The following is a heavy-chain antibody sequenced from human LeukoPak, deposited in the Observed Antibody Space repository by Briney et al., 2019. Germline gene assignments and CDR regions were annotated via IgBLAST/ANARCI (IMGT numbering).Heavy chain of an antibody. V-gene: IGHV1-2*02. D-gene: IGHD2-15*01. CDR1: GYTFTGHL. Sequence: GASVKVSCQASGYTFTGHLIHWVRQAPGEGLQGMGWIHPRTCCTNYAQSFQGRVTMTRDTSIITAYMELSSLRSDDTALCQFAIDPLYCDGGSCYTTWSDPWGQGTLVTVSS. J-gene: IGHJ5*02. CDR3: AIDPLYCDGGSCYTTWSDP. CDR2: IHPRTCCT.